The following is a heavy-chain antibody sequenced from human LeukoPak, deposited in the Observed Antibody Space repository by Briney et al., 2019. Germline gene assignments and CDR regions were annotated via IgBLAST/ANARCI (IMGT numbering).Heavy chain of an antibody. CDR3: ARSPPGYYYYYYMDV. CDR2: IIPIFGTA. V-gene: IGHV1-69*06. D-gene: IGHD2-15*01. CDR1: GYTFTGYY. J-gene: IGHJ6*03. Sequence: SVKVSCKASGYTFTGYYMHWVRQAPGQGLEWMGGIIPIFGTANYALKFQGRVTITADKSTSTAYMELSSLRSEDTAVYYCARSPPGYYYYYYMDVWGKGTTVTVSS.